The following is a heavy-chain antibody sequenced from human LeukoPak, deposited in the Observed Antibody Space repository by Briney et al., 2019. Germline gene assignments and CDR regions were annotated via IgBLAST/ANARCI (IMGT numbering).Heavy chain of an antibody. CDR3: ARDLGTYAFDI. CDR1: GGSISSYY. Sequence: SETLSLTCAVYGGSISSYYWSWIRQPPGKGLEWIGYIYYSGSTNYNPSLKSRVTISVDTSKNQFSLKLSSVTAADTAVYYCARDLGTYAFDIWGQGTMVTVSS. V-gene: IGHV4-59*01. D-gene: IGHD6-13*01. J-gene: IGHJ3*02. CDR2: IYYSGST.